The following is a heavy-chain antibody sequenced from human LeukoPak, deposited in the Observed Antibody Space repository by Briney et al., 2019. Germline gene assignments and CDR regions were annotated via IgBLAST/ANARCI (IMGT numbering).Heavy chain of an antibody. CDR2: IWYDGSNK. J-gene: IGHJ5*02. V-gene: IGHV3-33*01. CDR3: ARDGTVTAGPFDP. CDR1: GFTFRSFG. Sequence: GRSLRLSCATSGFTFRSFGMHWLRQAPGKGLEWVAFIWYDGSNKYYADSVRGRFTISRDNSKNTLYLQMNSLRAEDTAVYYCARDGTVTAGPFDPWGRGTLVTVSS. D-gene: IGHD4-11*01.